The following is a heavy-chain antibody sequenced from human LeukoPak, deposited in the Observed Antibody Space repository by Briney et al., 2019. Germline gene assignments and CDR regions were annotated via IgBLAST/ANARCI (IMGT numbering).Heavy chain of an antibody. Sequence: PGGSLRLSCAASGFTFSDYYMSWIRQAPGKGLEWVSGINWNGGSTGYADSVKGRFTISRDNSKNTLYLQMNSLRAEDTAIYYCAKEYTGTFSPFPSYFDNWGQGTLVTVSS. V-gene: IGHV3-20*04. CDR2: INWNGGST. CDR1: GFTFSDYY. J-gene: IGHJ4*02. D-gene: IGHD1-26*01. CDR3: AKEYTGTFSPFPSYFDN.